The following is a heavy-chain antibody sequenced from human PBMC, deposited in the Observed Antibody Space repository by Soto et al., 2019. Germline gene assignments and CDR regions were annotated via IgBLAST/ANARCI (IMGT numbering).Heavy chain of an antibody. Sequence: EVQLVESGGGLVQPGRSLRLSCAASGFSFDDYAMHWVRQGPGKGLEWVSGINSNSASVGYADSVQGRFIISRDNAQNSLYLKMNSLRPEETAWYYCAKGQRYCTSASCYFLPRVDAPWGRGTLVTVSS. CDR1: GFSFDDYA. D-gene: IGHD2-2*01. V-gene: IGHV3-9*01. CDR3: AKGQRYCTSASCYFLPRVDAP. J-gene: IGHJ5*02. CDR2: INSNSASV.